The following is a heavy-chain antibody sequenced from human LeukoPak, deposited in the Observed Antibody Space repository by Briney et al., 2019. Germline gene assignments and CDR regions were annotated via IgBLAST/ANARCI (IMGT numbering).Heavy chain of an antibody. V-gene: IGHV3-30-3*01. J-gene: IGHJ6*02. CDR3: ARESSPFYYYYYGMDV. Sequence: GGSLRLSCAASGFTFSSYAMRWVRQAPGKGLEWVAGISYDGSNKYYADSVKGRFTISRDNSKNTLYLQMNSLRAEDTAVYYCARESSPFYYYYYGMDVWGQGTTVTVSS. CDR1: GFTFSSYA. CDR2: ISYDGSNK.